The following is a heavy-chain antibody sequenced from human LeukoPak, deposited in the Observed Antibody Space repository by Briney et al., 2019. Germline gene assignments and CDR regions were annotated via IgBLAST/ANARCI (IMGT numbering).Heavy chain of an antibody. Sequence: GGSLRLSCAASGFTFSSYEMNWVRQAPGKGLEWVSYISGSGFTIYYADSVEGRFTISRDNAKNSLYLEMSSLRAEDTAVYYCARGNYYGSGSHDYWGQGTLVTVSS. V-gene: IGHV3-48*03. CDR3: ARGNYYGSGSHDY. CDR1: GFTFSSYE. D-gene: IGHD3-10*01. J-gene: IGHJ4*02. CDR2: ISGSGFTI.